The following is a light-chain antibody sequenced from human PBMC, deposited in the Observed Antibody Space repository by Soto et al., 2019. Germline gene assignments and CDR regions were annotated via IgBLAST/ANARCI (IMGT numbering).Light chain of an antibody. V-gene: IGLV2-14*01. CDR1: SSDVGAYTY. Sequence: QSALTQPASVSGSPGQSITISCTGTSSDVGAYTYVSWYQQHPGKAPKLMIFEVSDRPSGVSNRFSGSKSGNTASLTISGLQAEDEADYYCSSYTTCNPLVFGGGTKLTVL. CDR3: SSYTTCNPLV. CDR2: EVS. J-gene: IGLJ2*01.